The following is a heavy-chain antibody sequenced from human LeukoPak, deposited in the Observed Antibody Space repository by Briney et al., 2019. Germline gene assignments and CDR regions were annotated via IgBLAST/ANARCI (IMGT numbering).Heavy chain of an antibody. Sequence: RSGGPLRLSCAASGFTVSSNYMSWARQAPGKGLEWVSIIYSGGNTYYADSVKDRFTISRDNSKNTLYLQMNSLRAEDTAVYYCAREKLSAHNWFDPWGQGTLVTVSS. D-gene: IGHD2-15*01. CDR1: GFTVSSNY. J-gene: IGHJ5*02. CDR2: IYSGGNT. CDR3: AREKLSAHNWFDP. V-gene: IGHV3-66*01.